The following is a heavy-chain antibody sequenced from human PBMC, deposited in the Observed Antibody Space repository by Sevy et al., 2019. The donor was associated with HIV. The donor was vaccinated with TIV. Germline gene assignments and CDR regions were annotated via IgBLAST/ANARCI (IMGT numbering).Heavy chain of an antibody. Sequence: GGSLRLSCAASGFTFSGYAMNWVRQAPGKGLEWVSAINGKGRSTHYADSVEGRFTISRDNSKNTLYLEMNGLRAEDAAVYYCAKTINSGGGVVPAANYYYYGLDVWGQGTTVTVSS. J-gene: IGHJ6*02. CDR2: INGKGRST. V-gene: IGHV3-23*01. D-gene: IGHD2-2*01. CDR1: GFTFSGYA. CDR3: AKTINSGGGVVPAANYYYYGLDV.